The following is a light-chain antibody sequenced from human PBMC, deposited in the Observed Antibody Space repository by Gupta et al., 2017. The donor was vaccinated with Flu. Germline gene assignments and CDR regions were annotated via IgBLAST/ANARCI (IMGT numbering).Light chain of an antibody. J-gene: IGLJ2*01. CDR1: DIGGYNY. V-gene: IGLV2-8*01. CDR3: SSLGGGNDPHVV. Sequence: DIGGYNYVYWYQQHPGKAPNLMIYEVTKRPSGGPDRFSGSKSGNTASLTVSGLQAEEEADYYCSSLGGGNDPHVVFGGGTKLTVL. CDR2: EVT.